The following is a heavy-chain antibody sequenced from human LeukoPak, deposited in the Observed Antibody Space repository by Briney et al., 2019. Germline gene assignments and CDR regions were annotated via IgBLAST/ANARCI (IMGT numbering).Heavy chain of an antibody. Sequence: GGSLRLSCAASGFTFSSYAMSWVRQAPGKGLEWVSAISGSGGSTYYADSVKGRFTISRDNSKNTLYLQMNSLRAEDTALYYCAKDIGTGGTGWYFDLWGRGTLVTVSS. CDR3: AKDIGTGGTGWYFDL. J-gene: IGHJ2*01. CDR1: GFTFSSYA. CDR2: ISGSGGST. V-gene: IGHV3-23*01. D-gene: IGHD6-13*01.